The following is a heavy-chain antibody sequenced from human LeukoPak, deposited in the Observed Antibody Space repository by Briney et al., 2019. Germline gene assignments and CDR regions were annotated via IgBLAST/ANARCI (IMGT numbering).Heavy chain of an antibody. V-gene: IGHV3-53*01. J-gene: IGHJ5*02. CDR1: GFTVSSNY. CDR3: ARGIAAAARFDP. CDR2: IYSGGST. Sequence: GGSLRLSCAASGFTVSSNYMSWVRQAPGKGLEWVSVIYSGGSTYYADSVKGRFTISRDNSKNTLYLQMNSLRAEDTAVYYCARGIAAAARFDPWGQGTLVTVPS. D-gene: IGHD6-13*01.